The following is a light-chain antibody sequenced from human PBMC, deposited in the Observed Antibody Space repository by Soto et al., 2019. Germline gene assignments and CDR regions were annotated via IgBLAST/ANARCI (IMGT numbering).Light chain of an antibody. Sequence: QSVLTQPPSASGTPGQRVTISCSGSSSNIGSNTVNWYQHFPVTAPKLLIYSNNQRPSGVPDRFSGSKSGTSASLAISGLKSEDEADYYCAAWDDSLNGAVFGGGTQLTVL. CDR3: AAWDDSLNGAV. J-gene: IGLJ7*01. CDR2: SNN. V-gene: IGLV1-44*01. CDR1: SSNIGSNT.